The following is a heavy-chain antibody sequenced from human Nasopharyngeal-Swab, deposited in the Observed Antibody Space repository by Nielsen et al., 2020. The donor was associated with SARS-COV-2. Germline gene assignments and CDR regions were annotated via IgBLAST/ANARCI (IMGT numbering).Heavy chain of an antibody. CDR2: ISSSSSYI. J-gene: IGHJ6*02. D-gene: IGHD7-27*01. V-gene: IGHV3-21*01. Sequence: GESLKISCAASGFNFNSYSMNWVRQAPGKGLEWVSSISSSSSYIYYADSVKGRFTISRDNAKNSLYLQMNSLRAEDTAVYYCARDRSNWGSYYYYYGMDVWGQGTTVTVSS. CDR3: ARDRSNWGSYYYYYGMDV. CDR1: GFNFNSYS.